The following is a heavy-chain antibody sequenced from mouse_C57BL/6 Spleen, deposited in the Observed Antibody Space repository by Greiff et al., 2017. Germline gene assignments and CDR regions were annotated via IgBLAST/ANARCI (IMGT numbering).Heavy chain of an antibody. CDR2: INPSSGYT. CDR1: GYTFTSYW. J-gene: IGHJ1*03. V-gene: IGHV1-7*01. Sequence: QVQLKQSGAELAKPGASVKLSCKASGYTFTSYWMHWVKQRPGQGLEWIGYINPSSGYTKYNQKFKDKATLTADKSSSTAYMQLSSLTYEDSAVYYCALYCSSYGYFDVWGTGTTVTVSS. CDR3: ALYCSSYGYFDV. D-gene: IGHD1-1*01.